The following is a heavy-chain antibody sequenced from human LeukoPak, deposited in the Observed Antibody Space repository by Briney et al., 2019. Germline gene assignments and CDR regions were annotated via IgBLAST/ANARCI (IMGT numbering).Heavy chain of an antibody. CDR2: INRGSGTT. J-gene: IGHJ5*02. CDR3: ARDHNWGTDS. V-gene: IGHV1-2*02. D-gene: IGHD7-27*01. CDR1: GYTFTDHY. Sequence: LGASVKVSCKASGYTFTDHYMHWVRQAPGQGLEWVGWINRGSGTTHYSQKFQGRVTLTTDTSNKTAYMELGRLRDDDSAVYYCARDHNWGTDSWGQGNLVTVSS.